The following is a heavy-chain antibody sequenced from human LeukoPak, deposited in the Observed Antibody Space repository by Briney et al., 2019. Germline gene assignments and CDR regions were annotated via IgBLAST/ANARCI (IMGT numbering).Heavy chain of an antibody. D-gene: IGHD3-22*01. CDR3: ARAAITMIVVVTPLGN. V-gene: IGHV3-30*03. CDR1: GFTFSSYG. CDR2: ISYDGSNK. J-gene: IGHJ4*02. Sequence: GGSLRLSCAASGFTFSSYGMHWVRQAPGKGLEWVAVISYDGSNKYYADSVKGRFTISRDNSKNTLYLQMNSLRAEDTAVYYCARAAITMIVVVTPLGNWGQGTLVTVSS.